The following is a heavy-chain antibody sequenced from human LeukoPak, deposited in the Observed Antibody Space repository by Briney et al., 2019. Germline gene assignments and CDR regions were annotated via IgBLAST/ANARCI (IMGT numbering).Heavy chain of an antibody. CDR3: ARGVAAAGPTPLYYFDY. D-gene: IGHD6-13*01. Sequence: SETLSLTCTVSGGSVSSGTYYWSWIRQPPGKGLEWIGFIYYSGSTNYNPSLKSRVTISVDTSKNQFSLKLSSVTAADTAVYYCARGVAAAGPTPLYYFDYWGQGTLVTVSS. J-gene: IGHJ4*02. CDR2: IYYSGST. V-gene: IGHV4-61*01. CDR1: GGSVSSGTYY.